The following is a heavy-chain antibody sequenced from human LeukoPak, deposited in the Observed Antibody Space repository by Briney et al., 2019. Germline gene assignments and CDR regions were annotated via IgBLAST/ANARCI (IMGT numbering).Heavy chain of an antibody. CDR3: ARAGSHFEYSSGWN. J-gene: IGHJ4*02. CDR1: GFTFSSYS. CDR2: ISSSSSYI. V-gene: IGHV3-21*01. Sequence: PGGSLRLSCAASGFTFSSYSMNWVRQAPGKGLEWVSSISSSSSYIYYADSVKGRFTISRDNAKNSLYLQMNSLRAEDTAVYYCARAGSHFEYSSGWNWGQGTLVTVPS. D-gene: IGHD6-19*01.